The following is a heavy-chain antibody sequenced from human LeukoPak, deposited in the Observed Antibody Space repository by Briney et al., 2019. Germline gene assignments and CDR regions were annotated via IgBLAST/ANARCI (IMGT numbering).Heavy chain of an antibody. V-gene: IGHV4-59*08. D-gene: IGHD3-22*01. CDR1: GGSIRSYY. J-gene: IGHJ4*02. Sequence: PSETLSLTCVVSGGSIRSYYWSWIRQPPGKGLECIGYIYDSGNTNYNPSLKSRVTISVDPSKNQFSLKLSSVTAADTAVYYCARHYDSSHYYFDYWGQGTLVTVSS. CDR2: IYDSGNT. CDR3: ARHYDSSHYYFDY.